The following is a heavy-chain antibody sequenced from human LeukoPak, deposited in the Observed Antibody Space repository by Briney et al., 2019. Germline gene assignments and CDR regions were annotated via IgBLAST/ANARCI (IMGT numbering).Heavy chain of an antibody. CDR3: ASGDCTNGICPDY. CDR1: TXXSXX. Sequence: TXXSXXXSXXRQAPGKGLDWVSVLYSGGIRYYAGSVQGRFIISRDSSKNTLYLQMNYLLPEDTAVYYCASGDCTNGICPDYWGQGIQVTVSS. J-gene: IGHJ4*02. D-gene: IGHD2-8*01. V-gene: IGHV3-66*02. CDR2: LYSGGIR.